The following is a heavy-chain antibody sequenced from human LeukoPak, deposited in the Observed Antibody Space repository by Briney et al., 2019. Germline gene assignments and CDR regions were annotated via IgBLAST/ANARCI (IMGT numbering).Heavy chain of an antibody. CDR3: SRSPQGLILDY. V-gene: IGHV5-10-1*01. CDR1: GYSFTSYW. D-gene: IGHD3-22*01. CDR2: IDPSDSYT. J-gene: IGHJ4*02. Sequence: PGGSLRLSCKGSGYSFTSYWISWVRQMPGKSLEWMGRIDPSDSYTNYSPSFQGHVTISADKSINTAYLQWTSLKASDTAMYYCSRSPQGLILDYWGQGTLVTVSS.